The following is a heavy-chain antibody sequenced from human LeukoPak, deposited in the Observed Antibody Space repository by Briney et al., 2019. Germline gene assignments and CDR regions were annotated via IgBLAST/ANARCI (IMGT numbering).Heavy chain of an antibody. CDR2: ISYDGSNK. V-gene: IGHV3-30-3*01. Sequence: GGSLRLSCAASGFTFSSYAMHWVRQAPGKGLEWVAVISYDGSNKYYADSVKGRFTISRDNSKNTLYLQMNSLRAEDTAVYYCARCSGYGMDVWGQGTTVTVSS. J-gene: IGHJ6*02. D-gene: IGHD3-10*02. CDR3: ARCSGYGMDV. CDR1: GFTFSSYA.